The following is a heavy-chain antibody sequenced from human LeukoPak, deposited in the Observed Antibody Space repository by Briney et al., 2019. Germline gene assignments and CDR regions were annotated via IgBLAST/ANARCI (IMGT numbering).Heavy chain of an antibody. CDR3: ARVVMSANPWLANYYFDY. J-gene: IGHJ4*02. CDR1: GGSISSSSYY. Sequence: SETLSLTCTVSGGSISSSSYYWGWIRQPPGKGLEWIGEINHSGSTNYNPSLKSRVTISVDTSKNQIFLKLRSTTAADTAVYYCARVVMSANPWLANYYFDYWGQGTLVTVSS. V-gene: IGHV4-39*07. D-gene: IGHD2-21*01. CDR2: INHSGST.